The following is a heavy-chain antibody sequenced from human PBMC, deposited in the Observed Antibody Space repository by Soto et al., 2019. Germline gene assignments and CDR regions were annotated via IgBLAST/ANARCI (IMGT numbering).Heavy chain of an antibody. CDR1: GGSFIGYY. Sequence: PSETLSLTCAVYGGSFIGYYWSWIRQPPGKGLEWIGEINHSGSTNYNPSLKSRVTISVDTSKNQFSLKLSSVTAADTAVYYCARRSTTYYYYYYMDVWGKGTTVTVSS. J-gene: IGHJ6*03. V-gene: IGHV4-34*01. CDR2: INHSGST. CDR3: ARRSTTYYYYYYMDV. D-gene: IGHD1-1*01.